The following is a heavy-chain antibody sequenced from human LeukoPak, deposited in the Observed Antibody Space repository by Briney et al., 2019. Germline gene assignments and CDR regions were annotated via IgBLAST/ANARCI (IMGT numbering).Heavy chain of an antibody. CDR2: IYHSGST. V-gene: IGHV4-4*02. D-gene: IGHD2-2*02. J-gene: IGHJ6*03. Sequence: SGTLSLTCAVSGGSISSSNWWSWVRQPPGKGLEWIGEIYHSGSTNYNPSLKSRVTISVDTSKNQFSLKLSSVTAADTAVYYCARVPKGYCSSTSCYTPPSYMDVWGKGTTVTVSS. CDR1: GGSISSSNW. CDR3: ARVPKGYCSSTSCYTPPSYMDV.